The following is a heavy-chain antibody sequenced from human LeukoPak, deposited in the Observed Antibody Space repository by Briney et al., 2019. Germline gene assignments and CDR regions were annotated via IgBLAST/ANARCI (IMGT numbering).Heavy chain of an antibody. CDR3: ARAPLRFLEWYLNWFDP. V-gene: IGHV1-18*01. D-gene: IGHD3-3*01. CDR1: GYTFTSYG. Sequence: ASVKVSCKASGYTFTSYGISWVRQAPGQGLEWMGWISAYNGNTNYAQKLQGRVTITRNTSISTAYMELSSLRSEDTAVYYCARAPLRFLEWYLNWFDPWGQGTLVTVSS. J-gene: IGHJ5*02. CDR2: ISAYNGNT.